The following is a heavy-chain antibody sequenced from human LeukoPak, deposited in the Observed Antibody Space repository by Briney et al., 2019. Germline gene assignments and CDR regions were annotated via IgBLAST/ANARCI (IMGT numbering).Heavy chain of an antibody. Sequence: SETLSLTCAVYGGSFSGYYWSWIRQPPGKGLEWIGEINHSGSTNYNPSLKSRVTISVDTSKNQFSLELSSVTAADTAVYYCARLPYSSGWYSWDYWGQGTLVTVSS. CDR3: ARLPYSSGWYSWDY. D-gene: IGHD6-19*01. V-gene: IGHV4-34*01. J-gene: IGHJ4*02. CDR2: INHSGST. CDR1: GGSFSGYY.